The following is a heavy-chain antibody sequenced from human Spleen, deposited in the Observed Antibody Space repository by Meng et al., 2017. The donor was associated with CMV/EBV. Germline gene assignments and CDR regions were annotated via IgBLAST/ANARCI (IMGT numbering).Heavy chain of an antibody. V-gene: IGHV4-31*01. Sequence: SGDSIGRGSDYWTWVRQHPGKVLEWIGYTYYSGSTSYNPSIKSQVGISIDSSKNHFSQNLNSVTAADTAIYYCARGELRDRGRAFDIWGQGAMVTVSS. J-gene: IGHJ3*02. CDR2: TYYSGST. D-gene: IGHD1-7*01. CDR1: GDSIGRGSDY. CDR3: ARGELRDRGRAFDI.